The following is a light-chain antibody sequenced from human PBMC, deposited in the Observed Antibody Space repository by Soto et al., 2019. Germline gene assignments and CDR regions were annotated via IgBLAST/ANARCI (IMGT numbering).Light chain of an antibody. CDR2: AAS. CDR1: QSITNN. J-gene: IGKJ4*01. CDR3: QQSNSSPPT. V-gene: IGKV1-39*01. Sequence: DIQMTQSPSALSTSVGDRVTITCRASQSITNNLNWYQHKPGQAPNLLIYAASTLQAVVPSRFRGSGSGTDFTRTISSLQPEDFATYFCQQSNSSPPTVGGGTKVDIK.